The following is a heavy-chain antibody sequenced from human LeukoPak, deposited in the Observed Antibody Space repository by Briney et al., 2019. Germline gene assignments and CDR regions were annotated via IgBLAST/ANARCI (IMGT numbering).Heavy chain of an antibody. CDR3: ARPSFHCSSTSCYTGYGMDV. Sequence: ASVKVSCKASGYTFTSYGISWVRQAPGQGLEWMGWISAYNGNTNYAQKLQGRVTMTTDTSTSTAYMELRSLRSDDTAVYYCARPSFHCSSTSCYTGYGMDVWGQGTTVTVSS. CDR2: ISAYNGNT. D-gene: IGHD2-2*02. V-gene: IGHV1-18*01. J-gene: IGHJ6*02. CDR1: GYTFTSYG.